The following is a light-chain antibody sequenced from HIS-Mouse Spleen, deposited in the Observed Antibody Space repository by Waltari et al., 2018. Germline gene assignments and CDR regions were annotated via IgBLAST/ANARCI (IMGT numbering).Light chain of an antibody. V-gene: IGKV1-9*01. CDR3: QQLNSYPPT. CDR1: QGISSY. J-gene: IGKJ1*01. CDR2: AAS. Sequence: DIQLTQSPSFLSASEGDRVTITSRASQGISSYLAWYQQKPGKAPKLLIYAASTLQSGVPSRFSGSGSGTEFTLTISSLQPEDFATYYCQQLNSYPPTFGQGTKVEIK.